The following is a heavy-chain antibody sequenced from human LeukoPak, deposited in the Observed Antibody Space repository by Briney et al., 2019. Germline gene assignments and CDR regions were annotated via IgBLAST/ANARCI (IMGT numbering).Heavy chain of an antibody. D-gene: IGHD1-1*01. J-gene: IGHJ4*01. CDR1: GYSFTAHY. V-gene: IGHV1-2*02. Sequence: ASVKVSCKTSGYSFTAHYIHWVRQAPGQALQWLAYIDCGAGDTNYAQPFQGRVTVPRDKSINTAYLELSSLTFDDTAIYYCVRDPREPANDLDYWGRGTLVTVSS. CDR2: IDCGAGDT. CDR3: VRDPREPANDLDY.